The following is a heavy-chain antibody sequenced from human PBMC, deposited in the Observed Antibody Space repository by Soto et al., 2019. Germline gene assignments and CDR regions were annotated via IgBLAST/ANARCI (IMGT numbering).Heavy chain of an antibody. D-gene: IGHD5-18*01. CDR1: GGSISSYY. V-gene: IGHV4-4*07. CDR2: IYTSGST. J-gene: IGHJ4*02. Sequence: QVQLQESGPGLVKPSETLSLTCTVSGGSISSYYWSWIRQPAGKGLEWIGRIYTSGSTNCNPYLKSRVTMSVDTSKNQFSLKLSSVTAADTAVYYCARLLYSYGSHYFDYWGQGTLVTVSS. CDR3: ARLLYSYGSHYFDY.